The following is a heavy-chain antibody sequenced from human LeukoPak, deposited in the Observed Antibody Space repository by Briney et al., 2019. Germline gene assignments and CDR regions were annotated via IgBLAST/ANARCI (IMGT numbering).Heavy chain of an antibody. D-gene: IGHD3-10*01. CDR2: MNPNSGNT. Sequence: ASVKVSCKASGYTFTSYDINWVRQATGQGLEWMGWMNPNSGNTGYAQKFQGRVTMTRNTSISTAYMELSSLRSEDTAVYYCARVKSWFRDYYGSGLRTDYYYYYGMDVWGQGTTVTVSS. V-gene: IGHV1-8*01. CDR1: GYTFTSYD. CDR3: ARVKSWFRDYYGSGLRTDYYYYYGMDV. J-gene: IGHJ6*02.